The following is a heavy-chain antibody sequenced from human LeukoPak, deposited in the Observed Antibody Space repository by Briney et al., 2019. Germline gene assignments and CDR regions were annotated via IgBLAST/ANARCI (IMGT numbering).Heavy chain of an antibody. J-gene: IGHJ5*02. CDR1: GGSISSYY. CDR2: IYYSGST. D-gene: IGHD5-18*01. V-gene: IGHV4-59*01. CDR3: ARVRGYSYWFDP. Sequence: SETLSLTCTVSGGSISSYYWSWIRQPPGKGLEWIGYIYYSGSTNYNPSLKSRVTLSIDTSKNQFSLKLCSVTAADTAVYYCARVRGYSYWFDPWGQGTLVTVSS.